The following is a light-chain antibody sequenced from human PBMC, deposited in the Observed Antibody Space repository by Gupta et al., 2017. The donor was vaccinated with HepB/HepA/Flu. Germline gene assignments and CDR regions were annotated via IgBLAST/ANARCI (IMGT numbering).Light chain of an antibody. CDR2: DAS. Sequence: VLTQYPATLSLSPGERATLSCGASQSLTNNFLAWYQLKPGLAPRLLIYDASSRAPGIPDRFSGSGSGTDFTLTISRLEPEDFAVYYCQQFYNFPLTFGQGTRLEIK. J-gene: IGKJ5*01. V-gene: IGKV3D-20*01. CDR3: QQFYNFPLT. CDR1: QSLTNNF.